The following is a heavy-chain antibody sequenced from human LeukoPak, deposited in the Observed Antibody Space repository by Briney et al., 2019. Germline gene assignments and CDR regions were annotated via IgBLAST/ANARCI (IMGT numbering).Heavy chain of an antibody. Sequence: GGSLRLSCAAPEFTFSTYGMHWVRQAPGKGLEWVAFIQYDGSNKYYADSVKGRFTISRDNSKNTLHLQMNSLRAEDTAVYYCARAEVVPAAYDYWGQGTLVTVSS. D-gene: IGHD2-2*01. CDR3: ARAEVVPAAYDY. V-gene: IGHV3-30*02. CDR1: EFTFSTYG. J-gene: IGHJ4*02. CDR2: IQYDGSNK.